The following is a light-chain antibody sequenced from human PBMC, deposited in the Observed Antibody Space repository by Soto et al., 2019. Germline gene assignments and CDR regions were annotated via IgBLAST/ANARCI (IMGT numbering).Light chain of an antibody. CDR1: QSVSSTY. Sequence: EIVLTQSPGTLSLSPGERATLSCRASQSVSSTYLAWYQQKPGQATRLLFYGASSRATGIPDRFSGSGSGTDFILTISRLEPEDFAMYYCQQYGSSWTFGQGTKVEIK. J-gene: IGKJ1*01. V-gene: IGKV3-20*01. CDR2: GAS. CDR3: QQYGSSWT.